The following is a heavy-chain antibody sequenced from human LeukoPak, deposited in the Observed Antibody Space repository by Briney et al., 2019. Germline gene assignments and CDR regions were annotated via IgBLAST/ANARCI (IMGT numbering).Heavy chain of an antibody. CDR2: ISGSGGST. D-gene: IGHD6-19*01. V-gene: IGHV3-23*01. CDR3: ARAPPKYSSGWFYFDY. CDR1: GFPLRSYA. Sequence: GGSLRLSCAASGFPLRSYAMSWVRQAPGKGLEWVSAISGSGGSTYYADSVKGRFTISRDNSKNTLYLQMNSLRAEDTAVYYCARAPPKYSSGWFYFDYWGQGTLVTVSS. J-gene: IGHJ4*02.